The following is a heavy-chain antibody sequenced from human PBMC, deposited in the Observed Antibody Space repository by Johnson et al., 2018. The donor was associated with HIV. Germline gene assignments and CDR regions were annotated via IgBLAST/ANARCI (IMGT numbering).Heavy chain of an antibody. J-gene: IGHJ3*02. CDR3: ARATHYYDSSGYYIDAFDI. V-gene: IGHV3-53*01. D-gene: IGHD3-22*01. Sequence: EVQLVESGGGVVQPGGSLRLSCVASGFTVRKGLEWVSVIYSGGSTYYADSVKGRFTISRDNAKNSLNLQMNSLRAEDTALYYCARATHYYDSSGYYIDAFDIWGQGTMVTVSS. CDR1: GFTV. CDR2: IYSGGST.